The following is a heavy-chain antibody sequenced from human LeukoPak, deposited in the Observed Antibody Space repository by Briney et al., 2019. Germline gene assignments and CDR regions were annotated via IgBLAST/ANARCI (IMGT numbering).Heavy chain of an antibody. J-gene: IGHJ6*02. V-gene: IGHV3-23*01. D-gene: IGHD5/OR15-5a*01. CDR1: GITLSNYG. CDR2: ISDSGGRT. CDR3: ARSRLVYYWYYGMDV. Sequence: GGSLRLSCAVSGITLSNYGMSWVRQAPGKGLEWVAGISDSGGRTNYADSVKGRFTISRDNPKNTLYLQMNSLRAEDTAVYYCARSRLVYYWYYGMDVWGQGTTVTVSS.